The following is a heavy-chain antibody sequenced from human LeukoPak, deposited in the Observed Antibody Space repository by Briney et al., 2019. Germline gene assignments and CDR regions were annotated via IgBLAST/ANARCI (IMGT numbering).Heavy chain of an antibody. CDR2: IGSSGGSI. Sequence: PGGSLRLSCAASGFTFSSYEMNWVRQAPGKGLEWVSHIGSSGGSIYYADSVKGRFTISRDNAKNSLYLQMNGLRAEDTAVYYCARKGSVYTSSWSCFDCWGQGTLVTVSS. CDR1: GFTFSSYE. CDR3: ARKGSVYTSSWSCFDC. V-gene: IGHV3-48*03. D-gene: IGHD6-13*01. J-gene: IGHJ4*02.